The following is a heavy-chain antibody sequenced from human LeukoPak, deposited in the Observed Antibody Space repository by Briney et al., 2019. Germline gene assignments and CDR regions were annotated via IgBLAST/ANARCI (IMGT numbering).Heavy chain of an antibody. V-gene: IGHV4-34*01. CDR2: INHSGGT. CDR1: GGSLSDSY. CDR3: ARVRADSSGWSPDFDY. J-gene: IGHJ4*02. Sequence: PSETLSLTCAVSGGSLSDSYWSWIRQSPGKGLEWIGEINHSGGTNYNPSLKRWVTISVDPSKSHFSLRVTSVTAADTAVYYCARVRADSSGWSPDFDYWGQGTLVTVSS. D-gene: IGHD6-19*01.